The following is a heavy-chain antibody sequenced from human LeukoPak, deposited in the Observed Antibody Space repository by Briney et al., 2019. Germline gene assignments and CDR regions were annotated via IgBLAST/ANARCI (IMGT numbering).Heavy chain of an antibody. Sequence: GESLKIPCKGSGYSFTSYWIGWVRQMPGKGLEWMGIIYPGDSDTRYSPSFQGQVTISADKSISTAYLQWSCLKASDTAMYYCARRASIAAAGIYYFDYWGQGTLDTVSS. J-gene: IGHJ4*02. CDR2: IYPGDSDT. V-gene: IGHV5-51*01. D-gene: IGHD6-13*01. CDR3: ARRASIAAAGIYYFDY. CDR1: GYSFTSYW.